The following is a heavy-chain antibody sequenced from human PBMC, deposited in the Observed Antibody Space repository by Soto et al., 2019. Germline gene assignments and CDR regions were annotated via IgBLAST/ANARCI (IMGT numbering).Heavy chain of an antibody. Sequence: GGSLRLSCAASGFTFSSYEMNWVRQAPGKGLEWVSYISSSGSTIYYADSVKGRFTISRDNSKNSLYLQMNSLRAEDTAVYYLAISSCCSGDCYDAFDIWGQGTMVTVSS. V-gene: IGHV3-48*03. CDR2: ISSSGSTI. CDR1: GFTFSSYE. J-gene: IGHJ3*02. CDR3: AISSCCSGDCYDAFDI. D-gene: IGHD2-21*02.